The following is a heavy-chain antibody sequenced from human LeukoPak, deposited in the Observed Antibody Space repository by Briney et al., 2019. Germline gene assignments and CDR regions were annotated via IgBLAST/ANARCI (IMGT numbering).Heavy chain of an antibody. D-gene: IGHD5/OR15-5a*01. CDR2: ISSSGGST. CDR3: AKAAAIGSKGVYEMIDY. V-gene: IGHV3-23*01. Sequence: GGSLRLSCAASGFTFSNYAMNWVRQAPGKGLEWVSGISSSGGSTYYADSVKGRFTISRDNSKITLYLQINSLTAADTAIYYCAKAAAIGSKGVYEMIDYWGQGTLVTVSS. CDR1: GFTFSNYA. J-gene: IGHJ4*02.